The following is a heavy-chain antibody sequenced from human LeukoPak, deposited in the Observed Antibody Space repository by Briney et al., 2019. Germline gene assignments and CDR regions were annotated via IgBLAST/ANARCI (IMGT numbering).Heavy chain of an antibody. V-gene: IGHV4-59*12. CDR3: ARGFGELLNYYYYYGMDV. CDR1: GGSISSYY. CDR2: IYYSGST. J-gene: IGHJ6*02. Sequence: PSETLSLTCTVSGGSISSYYWTWIRQPPGKGLEWIGHIYYSGSTNYNPSLKSRVTISVDTSKNQFSLKLSSVTAADTAVYYCARGFGELLNYYYYYGMDVWGQGTTVTVSS. D-gene: IGHD3-10*01.